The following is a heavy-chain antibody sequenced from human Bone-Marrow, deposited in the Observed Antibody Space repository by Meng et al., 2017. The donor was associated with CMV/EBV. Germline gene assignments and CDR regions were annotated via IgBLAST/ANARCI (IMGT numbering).Heavy chain of an antibody. D-gene: IGHD3-3*01. Sequence: SLKISCAVSGFSLDNYGMHWVRQAPGKGLEWFSGISWNSASIGYVDSVKGRFTLSRDNAKNSLYLQMDGLRPEDTALYYCARDRARYYDFWSGYSRPQYDYGMDVWGQGPTVTVSS. CDR2: ISWNSASI. CDR3: ARDRARYYDFWSGYSRPQYDYGMDV. J-gene: IGHJ6*02. V-gene: IGHV3-9*01. CDR1: GFSLDNYG.